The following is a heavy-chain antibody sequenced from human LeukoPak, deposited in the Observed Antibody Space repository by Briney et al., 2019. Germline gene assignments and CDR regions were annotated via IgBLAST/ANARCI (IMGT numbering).Heavy chain of an antibody. CDR2: INHSGST. D-gene: IGHD2-8*01. Sequence: PSETLSLTCAVYGGSFSGYYWSWIRQPPGKGLEWIGEINHSGSTNYNPSLKSRVTISVDTSKNQFSLKLSSVTAADTAVYYCARKPSFYCTNGVCYFNWFDPWGQGTLVTVSS. J-gene: IGHJ5*02. CDR1: GGSFSGYY. V-gene: IGHV4-34*01. CDR3: ARKPSFYCTNGVCYFNWFDP.